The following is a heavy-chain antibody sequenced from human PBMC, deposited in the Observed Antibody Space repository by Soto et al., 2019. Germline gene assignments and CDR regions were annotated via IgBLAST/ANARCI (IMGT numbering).Heavy chain of an antibody. D-gene: IGHD3-16*01. CDR2: IYYTGTN. V-gene: IGHV4-30-4*01. CDR1: GASIRSGRYY. J-gene: IGHJ5*01. Sequence: QVQLQESGPRLVKPSQTLSLTCSVSGASIRSGRYYWSWIRQSPGRGLEWIGYIYYTGTNHYNHAVKRQITILLNNSKDKFSLTLTAVTAAYIAIYYLATVLHDDGTKWLDSWGQGTQVTVSS. CDR3: ATVLHDDGTKWLDS.